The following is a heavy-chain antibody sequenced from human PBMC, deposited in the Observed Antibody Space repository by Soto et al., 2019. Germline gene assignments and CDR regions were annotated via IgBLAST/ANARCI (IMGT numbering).Heavy chain of an antibody. CDR1: GFTFSNAW. CDR2: IKTKTDGGTT. V-gene: IGHV3-15*07. CDR3: TTATRRATIPTIVPN. Sequence: PGGSLRLSCAASGFTFSNAWMNWVRQAPGKGLEWVGRIKTKTDGGTTDYAAPVKGRFTISRDDSKNTLYLQMNSLKTEDTAVYYCTTATRRATIPTIVPNWGQGTLVTVSS. D-gene: IGHD5-12*01. J-gene: IGHJ4*02.